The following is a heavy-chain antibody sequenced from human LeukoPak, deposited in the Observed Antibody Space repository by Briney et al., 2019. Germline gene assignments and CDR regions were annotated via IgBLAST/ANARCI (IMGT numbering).Heavy chain of an antibody. J-gene: IGHJ4*02. D-gene: IGHD1-26*01. V-gene: IGHV3-48*02. CDR3: ARGTSGGSYDY. CDR1: GFTFNNYI. Sequence: GGSLRLSCAASGFTFNNYIMTWVRQAPGRGLEWVSYISSGSGTMYYADSVKGRFTISRDNAKKSLYLQMNSLRDGDTAVYYCARGTSGGSYDYWGQGTLVTVSS. CDR2: ISSGSGTM.